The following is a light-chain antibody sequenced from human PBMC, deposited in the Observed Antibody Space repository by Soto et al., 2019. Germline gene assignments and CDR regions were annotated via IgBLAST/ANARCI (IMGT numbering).Light chain of an antibody. J-gene: IGLJ2*01. CDR1: SSDVGSYNL. CDR2: EVS. CDR3: CSYAGSSTSVV. Sequence: QSALTQPASVSGSPGQAITISCPGTSSDVGSYNLVSWYQQHPGKAPKLMIYEVSKRPSRVSNRFSGSKSGNTASLTISGLQAEDEADYYCCSYAGSSTSVVFGGGTQLTVL. V-gene: IGLV2-23*02.